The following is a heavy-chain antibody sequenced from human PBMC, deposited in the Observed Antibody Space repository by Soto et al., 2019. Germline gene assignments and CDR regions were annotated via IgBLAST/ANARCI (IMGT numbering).Heavy chain of an antibody. CDR3: ARSGDSYYFDY. CDR1: GGTFTSYV. D-gene: IGHD3-10*01. Sequence: SVKVSCKASGGTFTSYVFNWVRQAPGQGLEWMGGIISIFGTPNYGQKFQGRVTITADESTSTGFMELSSLTSEDMAVYYCARSGDSYYFDYWGQGTLVTVSS. CDR2: IISIFGTP. V-gene: IGHV1-69*13. J-gene: IGHJ4*02.